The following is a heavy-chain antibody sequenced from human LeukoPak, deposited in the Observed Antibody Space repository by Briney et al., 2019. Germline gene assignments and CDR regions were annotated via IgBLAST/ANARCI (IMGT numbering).Heavy chain of an antibody. Sequence: PGGSLRLSCAASGFAFSNYGMNWVRQAPGKGLEWVSGITGSGGTTYYADSVKGRFTISRDNSKNTLYLQLNSPRAEDTAAYYCAKDGYLVAFDYWGQGTLVTVSS. CDR2: ITGSGGTT. J-gene: IGHJ4*02. CDR3: AKDGYLVAFDY. D-gene: IGHD3-22*01. V-gene: IGHV3-23*01. CDR1: GFAFSNYG.